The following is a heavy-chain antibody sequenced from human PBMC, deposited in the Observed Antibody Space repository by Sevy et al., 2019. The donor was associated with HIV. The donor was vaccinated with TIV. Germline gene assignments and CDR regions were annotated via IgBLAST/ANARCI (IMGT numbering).Heavy chain of an antibody. D-gene: IGHD3-22*01. CDR2: ISGDGETT. CDR3: AKGGSTSGYYLNYFAY. Sequence: GGSLRLSCAASGFTFNNYAMSWVRQAPGKGLEWVSAISGDGETTYYADSVKGRFTISRDNSKNTLYLQMNSLRAEDTAVYYCAKGGSTSGYYLNYFAYWGQGTLVTVSS. J-gene: IGHJ4*02. V-gene: IGHV3-23*01. CDR1: GFTFNNYA.